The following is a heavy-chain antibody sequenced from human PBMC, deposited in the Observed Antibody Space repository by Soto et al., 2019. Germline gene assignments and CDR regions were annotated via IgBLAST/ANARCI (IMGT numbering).Heavy chain of an antibody. CDR3: STDYVLAARFDF. J-gene: IGHJ4*02. CDR2: IKSKTDGGTT. V-gene: IGHV3-15*07. D-gene: IGHD6-6*01. Sequence: GGSLRLSCAASGFTFSNAWMNWVRQAPGKGLEWVGRIKSKTDGGTTDYAAPVKGRFTISRDDSKNTLYLQMNSLKTEDTAVYFFSTDYVLAARFDFWGQGSLDPVSA. CDR1: GFTFSNAW.